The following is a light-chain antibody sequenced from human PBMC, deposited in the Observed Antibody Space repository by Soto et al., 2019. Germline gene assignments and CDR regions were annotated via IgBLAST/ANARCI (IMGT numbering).Light chain of an antibody. CDR2: GAS. V-gene: IGKV3-15*01. J-gene: IGKJ1*01. Sequence: EIVLTQSPATLSLSPGERATLSCRASQSVSSNLAWYQQKPGQAPRLLIYGASSRATGIPVRFSGSGSGTEFILTISSLQPEDFAVYYCQQYKDWPRTFGHGTKVDIK. CDR3: QQYKDWPRT. CDR1: QSVSSN.